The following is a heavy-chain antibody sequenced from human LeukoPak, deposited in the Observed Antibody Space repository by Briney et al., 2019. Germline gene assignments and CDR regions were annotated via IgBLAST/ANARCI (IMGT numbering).Heavy chain of an antibody. V-gene: IGHV4-34*01. CDR3: ARASPTVEY. CDR1: GGSFSGYY. D-gene: IGHD4-17*01. CDR2: INHSGST. Sequence: SETLSLTCAVYGGSFSGYYWSWIRQPPGKGLEWIGEINHSGSTNYNPSLKSRVTISVDTSKNQFSLKLSSVTAADTAVYYCARASPTVEYWGQGTLVTVSS. J-gene: IGHJ4*02.